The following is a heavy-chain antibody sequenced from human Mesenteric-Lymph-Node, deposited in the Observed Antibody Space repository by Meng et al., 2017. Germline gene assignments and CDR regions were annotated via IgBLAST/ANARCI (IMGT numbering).Heavy chain of an antibody. J-gene: IGHJ4*02. D-gene: IGHD3-3*01. Sequence: GESLKISCAASGFTYSNAWMSWVRQAPGKGLEWVGRIKSKTDGGTTDYAAPVKGRFTISRDDSKNTLYLQMNSLKTEDTAVYYCTTDHHTIFGVVNVYWGQGTLVTVSS. V-gene: IGHV3-15*01. CDR3: TTDHHTIFGVVNVY. CDR1: GFTYSNAW. CDR2: IKSKTDGGTT.